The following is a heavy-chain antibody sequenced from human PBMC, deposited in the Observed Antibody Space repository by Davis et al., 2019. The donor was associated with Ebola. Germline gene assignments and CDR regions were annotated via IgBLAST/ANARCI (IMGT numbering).Heavy chain of an antibody. Sequence: GESLKISCATSGFTFSLFTMNWVRQAPGKGLEWVSAIGGNGGRTYYADSVKGRFTISRDNSKNTVYLQMNSLRAEDTAVYYCARDLSWILFDYWGQGTLVTVS. CDR3: ARDLSWILFDY. D-gene: IGHD2-2*03. CDR2: IGGNGGRT. V-gene: IGHV3-23*01. CDR1: GFTFSLFT. J-gene: IGHJ4*02.